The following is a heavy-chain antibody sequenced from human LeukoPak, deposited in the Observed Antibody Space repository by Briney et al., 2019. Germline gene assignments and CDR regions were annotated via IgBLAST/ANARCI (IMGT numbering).Heavy chain of an antibody. D-gene: IGHD6-19*01. CDR3: AREAVAGTKLDY. CDR2: IYYSGST. V-gene: IGHV4-59*01. Sequence: PSKTLSLTCTVSGVSISSYYWSWIRQPPGKGLEWIGYIYYSGSTNYNPSLKSRVTISVDTSKNQFSLKLSSVTAADTAVYYCAREAVAGTKLDYWGQGTLVTVSS. CDR1: GVSISSYY. J-gene: IGHJ4*02.